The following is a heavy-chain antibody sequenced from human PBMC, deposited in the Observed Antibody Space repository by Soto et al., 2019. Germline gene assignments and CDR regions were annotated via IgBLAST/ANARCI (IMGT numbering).Heavy chain of an antibody. CDR2: IFSNDEK. D-gene: IGHD3-22*01. J-gene: IGHJ4*02. Sequence: SGPTLVNPTETLTLTCTVSGFSLSNARMGVSWIRQPPGKALEWLAHIFSNDEKSYSTSLKSRLTISKDTSKSQVVLTMTNMDPVDTATYYCARIQYYFDSSGYYIDYWGQGTLVTVSS. V-gene: IGHV2-26*01. CDR1: GFSLSNARMG. CDR3: ARIQYYFDSSGYYIDY.